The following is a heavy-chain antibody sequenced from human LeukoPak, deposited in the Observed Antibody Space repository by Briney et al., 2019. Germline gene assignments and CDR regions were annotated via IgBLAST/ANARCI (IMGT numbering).Heavy chain of an antibody. V-gene: IGHV3-15*01. CDR2: IKSKSDGGTI. CDR1: GFTFNDAW. Sequence: PGGSLRLSCAVSGFTFNDAWMSWVRQAPGKGLEWLGRIKSKSDGGTIDYAVSVKGRFIISRDDSTNTVYLEMNSLKTEDTAVYYCSTGYGTNDFWGQGTLVTVSS. CDR3: STGYGTNDF. D-gene: IGHD1-1*01. J-gene: IGHJ4*02.